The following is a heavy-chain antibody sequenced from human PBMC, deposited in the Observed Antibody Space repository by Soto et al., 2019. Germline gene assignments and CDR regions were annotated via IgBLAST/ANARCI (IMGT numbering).Heavy chain of an antibody. D-gene: IGHD3-3*01. CDR1: GFTFSSYG. CDR2: ISYDGSNK. Sequence: HPGGSLRLSCAASGFTFSSYGMHWVRQAPGKGLEWVAVISYDGSNKYYADSVKGRFTISRDNSKNTLYLQMNSLRAEDTAVYYCAKDGTYYDFWSGFKQRTDYYYMDFWGKGTTVTVSS. CDR3: AKDGTYYDFWSGFKQRTDYYYMDF. J-gene: IGHJ6*03. V-gene: IGHV3-30*18.